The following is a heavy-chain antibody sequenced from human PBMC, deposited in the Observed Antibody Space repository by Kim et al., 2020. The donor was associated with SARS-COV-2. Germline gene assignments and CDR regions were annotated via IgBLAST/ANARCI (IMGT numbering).Heavy chain of an antibody. Sequence: ANYAQKFQGRVTITADKSTSTAYMELSSLRSEDTAVYYCATGIAVANFDYWGQGTLVTVSS. D-gene: IGHD6-19*01. V-gene: IGHV1-69*02. J-gene: IGHJ4*02. CDR2: A. CDR3: ATGIAVANFDY.